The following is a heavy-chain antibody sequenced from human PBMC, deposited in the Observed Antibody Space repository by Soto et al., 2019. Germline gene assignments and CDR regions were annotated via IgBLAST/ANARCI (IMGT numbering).Heavy chain of an antibody. CDR3: AKIEAAADDFDY. D-gene: IGHD6-13*01. V-gene: IGHV3-30*18. Sequence: HPGGSLRLSCAASGFTFSSYGMHWVRQAPGKGLEWVAVITYDGSNKYYADSVKGRFTIARDNSKNTLYLQMNSLRAEDTGVYYCAKIEAAADDFDYWGQGTLVTVSS. CDR2: ITYDGSNK. CDR1: GFTFSSYG. J-gene: IGHJ4*02.